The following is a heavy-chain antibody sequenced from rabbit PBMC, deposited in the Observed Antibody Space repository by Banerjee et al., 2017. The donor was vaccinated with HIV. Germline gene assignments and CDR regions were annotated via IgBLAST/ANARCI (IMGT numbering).Heavy chain of an antibody. D-gene: IGHD6-1*01. CDR1: GFSFNNNYY. V-gene: IGHV1S45*01. CDR3: ARSADAGCAYAL. Sequence: QEQLVESGGGLVQPEGSLTLTCTASGFSFNNNYYMCWVRQAPGKGLEWIACIGAGSIGSTWYASWAKGRFTISKASSTTVTLQMTSLTAADTATYFCARSADAGCAYALWGQGTLVTVS. J-gene: IGHJ4*01. CDR2: IGAGSIGST.